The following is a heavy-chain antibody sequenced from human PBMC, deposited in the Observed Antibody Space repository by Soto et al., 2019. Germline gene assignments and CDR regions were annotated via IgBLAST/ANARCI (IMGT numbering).Heavy chain of an antibody. CDR3: ARLYSSSSHWLEPPQF. J-gene: IGHJ4*02. D-gene: IGHD6-6*01. V-gene: IGHV1-2*02. CDR1: GYTFTGHS. Sequence: ASVKVSCKASGYTFTGHSMHWVRQAPGQGLEWMGWINPNSGGTNYAQKFQGRVTMTRDTSISAAYLKLSRLRSDDTAVYYCARLYSSSSHWLEPPQFWGQGTLVTVSS. CDR2: INPNSGGT.